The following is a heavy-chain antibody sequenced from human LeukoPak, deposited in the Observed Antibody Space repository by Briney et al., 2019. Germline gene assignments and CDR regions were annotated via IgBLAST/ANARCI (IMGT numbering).Heavy chain of an antibody. V-gene: IGHV1-69*02. D-gene: IGHD6-19*01. CDR2: IIPMMGIA. CDR3: ASRSHKTIVGADTREVGDY. Sequence: ASVKVSCKASGGTLRRHTITWVRQAPGQGLEWMGRIIPMMGIANYAQKFQARVTITADTSTDTAYMDLISLRSEDTAVYYCASRSHKTIVGADTREVGDYWGQGTLVTVSS. CDR1: GGTLRRHT. J-gene: IGHJ4*02.